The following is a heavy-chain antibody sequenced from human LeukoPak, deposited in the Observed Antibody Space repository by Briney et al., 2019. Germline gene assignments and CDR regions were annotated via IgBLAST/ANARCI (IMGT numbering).Heavy chain of an antibody. J-gene: IGHJ6*02. V-gene: IGHV1-46*01. CDR2: INPTGGST. CDR3: ARADYAVIRGDYYYYGMDV. CDR1: GYTFTNYY. D-gene: IGHD4/OR15-4a*01. Sequence: GASVTVSFTASGYTFTNYYIHWVRQAPGQGLEWMGIINPTGGSTSYAQKFQGRVTMTRDTSTSTVYMELSGLRSEDTAVYYCARADYAVIRGDYYYYGMDVWGQGTTVTVSS.